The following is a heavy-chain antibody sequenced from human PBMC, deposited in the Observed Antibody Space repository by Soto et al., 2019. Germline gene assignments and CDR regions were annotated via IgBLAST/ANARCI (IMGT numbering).Heavy chain of an antibody. CDR1: GGTLSDHG. J-gene: IGHJ3*02. Sequence: QVQLEQSGAEVKKPGSSVKVSCKASGGTLSDHGVAWLRQAPGQGLEWMGGTIPVFNTAKYAQKFQGRVTVTADKFTNIAYMELSSLRSEDTAFYFCARGFYGSGNYYTGPSAFDRWGQGTMVIVSS. D-gene: IGHD3-10*01. CDR3: ARGFYGSGNYYTGPSAFDR. V-gene: IGHV1-69*06. CDR2: TIPVFNTA.